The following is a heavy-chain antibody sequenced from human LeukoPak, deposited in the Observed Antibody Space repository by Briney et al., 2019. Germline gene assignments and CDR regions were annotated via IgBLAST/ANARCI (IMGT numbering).Heavy chain of an antibody. D-gene: IGHD4-17*01. V-gene: IGHV3-23*01. CDR3: ARETTVTKSGSYF. CDR1: GFTFSSFD. J-gene: IGHJ4*02. CDR2: ISGSGGST. Sequence: GGSLRLSCAASGFTFSSFDMSWVRQAPGEGLEWVSAISGSGGSTYNADSVKGRFTISRDNAKNSLYLQMNSLRAEDTAVYYCARETTVTKSGSYFWGQGTLVTVSS.